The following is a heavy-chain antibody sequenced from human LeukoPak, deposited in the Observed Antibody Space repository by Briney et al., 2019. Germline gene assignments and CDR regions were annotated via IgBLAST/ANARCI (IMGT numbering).Heavy chain of an antibody. CDR1: GFTFSSYG. J-gene: IGHJ4*02. V-gene: IGHV3-30*03. Sequence: GRSLRLSCAASGFTFSSYGMHWVRQAPGKGLEWVAVISYDGSNKYYADSVKGRFTISRDNSKNTLYLQMNSLRAEDTAVYFCARSGIAPGGTWDWGQGTLVTVSS. D-gene: IGHD6-13*01. CDR3: ARSGIAPGGTWD. CDR2: ISYDGSNK.